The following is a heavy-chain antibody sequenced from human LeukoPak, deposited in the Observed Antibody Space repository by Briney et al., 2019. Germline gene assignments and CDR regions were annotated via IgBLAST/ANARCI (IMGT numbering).Heavy chain of an antibody. CDR3: ARDLSGTADYKLFDY. V-gene: IGHV3-48*03. J-gene: IGHJ4*02. D-gene: IGHD4-11*01. Sequence: GGSLRLSCAASGFTFSSYEMNWVRQAPGKGLEWVSYISSSGSTIYYADSVKGRFTISRDNAKNSLYVQMNSLRAEDTAVYYCARDLSGTADYKLFDYWGQGTLVTVSS. CDR1: GFTFSSYE. CDR2: ISSSGSTI.